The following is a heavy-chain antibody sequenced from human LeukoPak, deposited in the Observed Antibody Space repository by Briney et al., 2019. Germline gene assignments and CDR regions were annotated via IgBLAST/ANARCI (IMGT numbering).Heavy chain of an antibody. Sequence: PGGSLRLSCAASGFIVSSNYMSWVRQAPGKGLEWVSVIYSDGSTYYADSVKGRFTISRDNSKNTLYLQMNSLRAEDTAVYYCARDRPPNSSSWYYFDYWGQGTLVTVSS. J-gene: IGHJ4*02. D-gene: IGHD6-13*01. CDR3: ARDRPPNSSSWYYFDY. V-gene: IGHV3-53*01. CDR2: IYSDGST. CDR1: GFIVSSNY.